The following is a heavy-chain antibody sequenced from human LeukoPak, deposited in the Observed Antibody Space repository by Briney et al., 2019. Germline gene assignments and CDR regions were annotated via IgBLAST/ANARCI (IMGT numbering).Heavy chain of an antibody. Sequence: SETLSLTCNVSGGSISSSSYYWGWIRQPPGKGLEWIGSMYYSGSSYYNPSLKSRVTISVDTSKNQFSLKLSSVTAADTAVYYCARQYSGYLRNWFDPWGQGIQVTVSS. V-gene: IGHV4-39*01. CDR3: ARQYSGYLRNWFDP. J-gene: IGHJ5*02. CDR1: GGSISSSSYY. D-gene: IGHD5-12*01. CDR2: MYYSGSS.